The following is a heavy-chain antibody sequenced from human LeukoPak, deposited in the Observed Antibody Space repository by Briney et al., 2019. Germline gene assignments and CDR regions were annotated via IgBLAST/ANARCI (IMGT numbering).Heavy chain of an antibody. V-gene: IGHV1-58*01. CDR1: GFTFTSSA. Sequence: SVKVSCKASGFTFTSSAVQWVRQARGQRLEWIGWIVVGSGNTNYAQKFQERATITRDMSTSTAYMELSSLRSEDTAVYYCAASPDYYDSSGYSYYFDYWGQGTLVTVSS. CDR3: AASPDYYDSSGYSYYFDY. CDR2: IVVGSGNT. J-gene: IGHJ4*02. D-gene: IGHD3-22*01.